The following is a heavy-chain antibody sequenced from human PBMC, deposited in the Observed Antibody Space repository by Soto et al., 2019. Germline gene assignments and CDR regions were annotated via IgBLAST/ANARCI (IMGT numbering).Heavy chain of an antibody. CDR2: IYRTGST. Sequence: SETLSLTCAVSGGSFTSNNWCTCVRQPPGQGLEWIGEIYRTGSTNYNPSLKSRVTISLDKSENQFSLKVTSLTAADTAVYYCASRDPGTSVDYWGQGTLVTVSS. V-gene: IGHV4-4*02. D-gene: IGHD1-7*01. CDR3: ASRDPGTSVDY. CDR1: GGSFTSNNW. J-gene: IGHJ4*02.